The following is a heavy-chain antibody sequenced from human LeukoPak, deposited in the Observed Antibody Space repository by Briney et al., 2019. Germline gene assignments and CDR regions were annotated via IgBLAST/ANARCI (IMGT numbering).Heavy chain of an antibody. CDR2: MNPKSGYT. J-gene: IGHJ5*01. CDR3: ARVTGSIDS. CDR1: GYTFTNYD. V-gene: IGHV1-8*01. D-gene: IGHD1-26*01. Sequence: GASVKVSCKASGYTFTNYDINWERQATGQGLEWMGWMNPKSGYTGFAQKFQGRVTMTRDTSISTAYMELGSLRSEDTAVYYCARVTGSIDSWGQGTLVTVSS.